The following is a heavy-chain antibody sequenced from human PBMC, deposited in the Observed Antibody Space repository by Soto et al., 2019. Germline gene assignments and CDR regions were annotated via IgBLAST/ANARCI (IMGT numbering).Heavy chain of an antibody. V-gene: IGHV4-4*02. CDR2: IYHSGST. Sequence: SETLSLTCAVSGGSISSSNWWSWVRQPPGKGLEWIAEIYHSGSTYYSPSLQSRVIISVDKSKNQFSLKLSSVTAADTAVYFCVRDRGGYGLNDCWGQGTLVTVSS. CDR1: GGSISSSNW. D-gene: IGHD3-10*01. CDR3: VRDRGGYGLNDC. J-gene: IGHJ4*02.